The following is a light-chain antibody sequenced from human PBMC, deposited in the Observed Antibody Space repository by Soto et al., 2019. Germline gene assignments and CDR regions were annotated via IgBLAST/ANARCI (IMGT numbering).Light chain of an antibody. J-gene: IGKJ5*01. CDR3: QQYGSSPRVT. V-gene: IGKV3-20*01. CDR2: GAS. Sequence: IVLTQSPGTLSLSPGERATLSFRAIQSVSSSFLARYQQKPGQAPRLLIYGASSRATGIPDRFSGSGSGTDFTLTISRLEPEDFAVYYCQQYGSSPRVTFGQGTRLEI. CDR1: QSVSSSF.